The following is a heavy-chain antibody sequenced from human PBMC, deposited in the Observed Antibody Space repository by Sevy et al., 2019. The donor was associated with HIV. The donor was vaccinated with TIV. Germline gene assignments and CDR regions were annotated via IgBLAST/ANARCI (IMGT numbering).Heavy chain of an antibody. CDR1: GFTFSSYA. D-gene: IGHD1-26*01. CDR2: ISYDGSNK. V-gene: IGHV3-30-3*01. J-gene: IGHJ3*02. Sequence: GGSLRLSCAASGFTFSSYAMHWVRQAPGKGLEWVAVISYDGSNKYYADSVKGRFTISRDNSKNTLYLQMNSLRAEDTAVYYCARVKAGGNDAIDIWGQGTMVTVSS. CDR3: ARVKAGGNDAIDI.